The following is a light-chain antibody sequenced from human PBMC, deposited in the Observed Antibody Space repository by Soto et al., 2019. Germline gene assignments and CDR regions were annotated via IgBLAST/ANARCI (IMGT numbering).Light chain of an antibody. Sequence: DIQMTQSPSSLSASVGDRVTISCRASERISDYLAWYQQKPGKAPKLLINTASSLRSGVPSRFSGSGSGTDFTLTIDSLQPEDFATYFCQQTNTAPRTFGQGTKVDIK. V-gene: IGKV1-39*01. CDR1: ERISDY. J-gene: IGKJ1*01. CDR2: TAS. CDR3: QQTNTAPRT.